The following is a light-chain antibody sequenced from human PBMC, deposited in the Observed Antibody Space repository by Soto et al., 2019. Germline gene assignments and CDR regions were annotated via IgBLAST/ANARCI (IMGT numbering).Light chain of an antibody. J-gene: IGKJ4*01. CDR3: QQYNNWPLT. V-gene: IGKV3-15*01. Sequence: EIVMTQSPATLSVSPGERATLSCRASQSVSNNLDWYQQKPGQAPRLLIYFASTRATGIPARFSGSGSGTEFTLTISSLQSEDFAVYYCQQYNNWPLTFGGGTKVEIK. CDR1: QSVSNN. CDR2: FAS.